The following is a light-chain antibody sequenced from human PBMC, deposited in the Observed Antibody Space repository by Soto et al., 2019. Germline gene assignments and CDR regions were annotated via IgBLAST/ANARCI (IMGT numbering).Light chain of an antibody. Sequence: EIVMTQSPATLSVSPGERATLSCRASQSVSSNLVWYQQKPGQAPRLLIYGDSTRATGIPARFSGSGSGTEFPLSSSSLQSEGLEVLYWQQYSYRVSFGGGTRVDIK. J-gene: IGKJ4*01. CDR1: QSVSSN. CDR3: QQYSYRVS. CDR2: GDS. V-gene: IGKV3-15*01.